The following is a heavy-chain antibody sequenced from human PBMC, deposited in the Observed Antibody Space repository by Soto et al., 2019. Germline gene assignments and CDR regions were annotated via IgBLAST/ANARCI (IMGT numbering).Heavy chain of an antibody. D-gene: IGHD6-19*01. Sequence: GESLKISCKGSGYSFTSYGVGWVCQMPGKGLEWMGIIYPGDSETRYSPSFQGQVTISADKSISTAYLQWSSLKASDTAIYYCARVGSPSSLSNRFDPWGQGTLVTVSS. V-gene: IGHV5-51*01. J-gene: IGHJ5*02. CDR2: IYPGDSET. CDR1: GYSFTSYG. CDR3: ARVGSPSSLSNRFDP.